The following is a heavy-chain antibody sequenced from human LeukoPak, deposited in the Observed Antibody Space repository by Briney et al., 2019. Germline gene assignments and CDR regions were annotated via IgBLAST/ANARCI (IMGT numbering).Heavy chain of an antibody. CDR2: IYYSGTT. D-gene: IGHD3-22*01. CDR3: ARHDSSGQFDY. V-gene: IGHV4-31*03. CDR1: GGSISSGGHF. Sequence: SETLSLTCTVSGGSISSGGHFWSWIRQHPGKGLEWIGYIYYSGTTYYNPSLKSRVTISVDTSKNQFSLKLSSVTAANTAVYYCARHDSSGQFDYWGQGTLVTVSS. J-gene: IGHJ4*02.